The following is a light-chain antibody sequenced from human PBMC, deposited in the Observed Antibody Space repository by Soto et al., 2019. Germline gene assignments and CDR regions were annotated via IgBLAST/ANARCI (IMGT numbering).Light chain of an antibody. CDR2: RNN. CDR1: SSNIGSNF. J-gene: IGLJ3*02. Sequence: QSVLTQPPSASGTPGQRVTISCSGSSSNIGSNFVYWYQQFPGTAPKLLIYRNNQRPSGVPDRFSGSKSGTSASLAISGLQAEDEADYYCSSFTTSNTWMFGGGTQLTVL. CDR3: SSFTTSNTWM. V-gene: IGLV1-47*01.